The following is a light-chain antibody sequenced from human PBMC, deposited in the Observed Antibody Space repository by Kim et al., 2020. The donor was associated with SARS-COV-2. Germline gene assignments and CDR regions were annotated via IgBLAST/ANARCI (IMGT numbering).Light chain of an antibody. Sequence: SYELTQPPSVSVSPGQTARITCSGDALPKQYAYWYQQKPGQAPVLVIYKASERPSGTPERFSGSSSVTTVTLIISRVQAEDQSDYYCQPADSSRTWVFG. CDR2: KAS. V-gene: IGLV3-25*03. J-gene: IGLJ3*02. CDR3: QPADSSRTWV. CDR1: ALPKQY.